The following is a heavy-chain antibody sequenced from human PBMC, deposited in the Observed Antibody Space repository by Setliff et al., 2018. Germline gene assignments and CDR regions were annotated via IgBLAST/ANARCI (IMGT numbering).Heavy chain of an antibody. CDR2: IYTSGST. J-gene: IGHJ4*02. D-gene: IGHD3-22*01. V-gene: IGHV4-61*02. CDR3: ARDTRDKYDTSGYYLSFDS. CDR1: GGSIGRGAYY. Sequence: SETLSLTCTVSGGSIGRGAYYWSWIRQPAGKGLEWIGRIYTSGSTDYNPSLKSRVTISVDTSKNQFSLKLNSVTAADTAVYYCARDTRDKYDTSGYYLSFDSWGQGTLVTVSS.